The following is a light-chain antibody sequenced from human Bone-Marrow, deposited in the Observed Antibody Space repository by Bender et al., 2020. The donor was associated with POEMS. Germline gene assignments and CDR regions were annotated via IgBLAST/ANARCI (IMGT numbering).Light chain of an antibody. CDR1: GSDIGRYNL. CDR2: DDY. Sequence: QSALTQPASVSGSPGQSITISCSGIGSDIGRYNLVSWYQQHPGKAPKLMIYDDYKRPSGVSSRFSGSTSGNRASLTISGHQAEDEAYYFGCSYAGDSDHVVFGVGTHLTVL. CDR3: CSYAGDSDHVV. V-gene: IGLV2-23*01. J-gene: IGLJ2*01.